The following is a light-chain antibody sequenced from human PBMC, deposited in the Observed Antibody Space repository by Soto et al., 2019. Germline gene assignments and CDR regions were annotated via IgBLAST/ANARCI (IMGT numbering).Light chain of an antibody. V-gene: IGKV3-20*01. CDR3: QRYCSLPTLT. CDR1: QRISSRY. CDR2: GAS. Sequence: EIVLTQSPGTLSLSPGERATLSCRARQRISSRYLAWYQQKPGQAPRLPISGASTRATGIPDRFSGSGSGTDVTLTISRLEPQDFAVYFCQRYCSLPTLTFGQGTKVDIK. J-gene: IGKJ2*01.